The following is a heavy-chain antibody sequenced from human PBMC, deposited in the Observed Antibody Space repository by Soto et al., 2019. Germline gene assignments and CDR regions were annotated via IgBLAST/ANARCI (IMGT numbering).Heavy chain of an antibody. CDR2: IFHSGST. J-gene: IGHJ4*02. CDR1: GDSITTPYW. V-gene: IGHV4-4*02. D-gene: IGHD6-13*01. Sequence: QVQLQESGPGLVKPSGTLSLTCTVSGDSITTPYWWSWVRQPPGRGLEWSGEIFHSGSTNYSPSLRNRVTISVDKSKNQFSLKLTSVTAADTAMYYCARFSIAEVGYFDYWGLGALVTVSP. CDR3: ARFSIAEVGYFDY.